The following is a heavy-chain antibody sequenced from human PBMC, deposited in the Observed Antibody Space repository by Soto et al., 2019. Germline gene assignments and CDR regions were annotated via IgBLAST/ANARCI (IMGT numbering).Heavy chain of an antibody. CDR1: GGTFSSYA. CDR2: IIPIFGTA. CDR3: ARDIVATITQTDAFDI. J-gene: IGHJ3*02. V-gene: IGHV1-69*13. Sequence: ASVKVSCKASGGTFSSYAISWVRQAPGQGLEWMGGIIPIFGTANYAQKFQGRVTITADESTSTAYMELSSLRSEDTAVYYCARDIVATITQTDAFDIWGQGTMVTVS. D-gene: IGHD5-12*01.